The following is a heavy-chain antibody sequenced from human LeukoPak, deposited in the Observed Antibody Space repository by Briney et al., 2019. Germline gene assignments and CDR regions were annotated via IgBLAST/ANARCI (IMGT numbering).Heavy chain of an antibody. CDR1: GFTFSSYA. J-gene: IGHJ5*02. CDR3: AKDRDYDFWSGGFDP. D-gene: IGHD3-3*01. Sequence: PGGSLRLSCAASGFTFSSYAMSWVRQAPGKGLEWVSAISGSGGSTYYADSVKGRFTISRDNSKNTLYLQMNSLRAEDTAVYYCAKDRDYDFWSGGFDPWGQGTRVTVSS. CDR2: ISGSGGST. V-gene: IGHV3-23*01.